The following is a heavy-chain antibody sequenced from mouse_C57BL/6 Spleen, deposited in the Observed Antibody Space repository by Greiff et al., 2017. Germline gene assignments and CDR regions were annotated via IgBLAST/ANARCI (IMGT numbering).Heavy chain of an antibody. V-gene: IGHV1-69*01. CDR3: ARGDGKGAY. Sequence: QVQLQQPGAELVMPGASVKLSCKASGYTFTSYWMHWVKQRPGQGLEWIGEIDPSDSYTNYNQKFKGKSTLTVDKSSSTAYMQLSSLTSEDSAVYYCARGDGKGAYWGQGTLVTVSA. J-gene: IGHJ3*01. CDR1: GYTFTSYW. CDR2: IDPSDSYT. D-gene: IGHD2-1*01.